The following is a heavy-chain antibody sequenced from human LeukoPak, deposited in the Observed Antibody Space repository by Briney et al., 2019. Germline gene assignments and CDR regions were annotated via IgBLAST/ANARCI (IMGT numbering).Heavy chain of an antibody. Sequence: SQTLSLTCTVSGDSISSGDYYWSWIRQPAGKGLEWIGRIYTSGSTNYNPSLKSRVTISVDTSKNQFSLKLTSVTAADTAVYYCARGPYKYDGSGAFDIWGQGTMVTVSS. CDR3: ARGPYKYDGSGAFDI. CDR2: IYTSGST. CDR1: GDSISSGDYY. D-gene: IGHD3-22*01. V-gene: IGHV4-61*02. J-gene: IGHJ3*02.